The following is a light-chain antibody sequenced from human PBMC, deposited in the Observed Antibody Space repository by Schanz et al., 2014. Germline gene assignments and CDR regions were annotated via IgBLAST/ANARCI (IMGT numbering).Light chain of an antibody. V-gene: IGLV2-8*01. J-gene: IGLJ3*02. CDR3: CSYAGKYTWV. Sequence: QSALTQPPSASGSPGQSVTISCTGTSSDVGGYNFVSWYQQIPGKAPKLMIYDVSKRPSGVPDRFSGSKSGNTASLTISGLQAEDEADYYCCSYAGKYTWVFGGGTKLTVL. CDR1: SSDVGGYNF. CDR2: DVS.